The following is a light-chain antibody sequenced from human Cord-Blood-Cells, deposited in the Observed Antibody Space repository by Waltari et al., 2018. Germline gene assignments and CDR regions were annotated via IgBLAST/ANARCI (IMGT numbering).Light chain of an antibody. CDR2: AAS. V-gene: IGKV1-39*01. J-gene: IGKJ2*01. Sequence: DIQMTQSPSSLSASLGDRVTITCRASQSISSYLNWYQQKPGKAPKLLIYAASSLQSGVPSRFSGSGSGTDFTLTISSLQPEDSATYYCQQSYSTPFTFGQGTKLEIK. CDR1: QSISSY. CDR3: QQSYSTPFT.